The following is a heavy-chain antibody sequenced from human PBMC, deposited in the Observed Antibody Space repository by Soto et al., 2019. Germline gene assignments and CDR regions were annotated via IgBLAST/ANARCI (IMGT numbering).Heavy chain of an antibody. Sequence: PSETLSLTCTVSGDSIGTTHSYWAWIRQSPGKGLEWIGNIHYSGSTYYMPSLRSRVTLSVDTSKNQFSLRLTSVTAEDTAVYYCARHEGSGNVWPLDYWGQGILVTVS. J-gene: IGHJ4*02. CDR3: ARHEGSGNVWPLDY. CDR2: IHYSGST. CDR1: GDSIGTTHSY. D-gene: IGHD2-15*01. V-gene: IGHV4-39*01.